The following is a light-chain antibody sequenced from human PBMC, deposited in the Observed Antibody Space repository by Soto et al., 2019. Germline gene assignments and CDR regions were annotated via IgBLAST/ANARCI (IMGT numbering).Light chain of an antibody. CDR3: QQYNDWPRT. CDR2: GAY. V-gene: IGKV3-15*01. J-gene: IGKJ1*01. CDR1: QSVSTD. Sequence: DIVLTQSPVTLSASPGESATLSCRASQSVSTDLAWYQQRPGQAPRLLLYGAYIRAVGIPARFSGSGSGAEFTLTIRSLQSEDCALYFCQQYNDWPRTFGQGTKVDSK.